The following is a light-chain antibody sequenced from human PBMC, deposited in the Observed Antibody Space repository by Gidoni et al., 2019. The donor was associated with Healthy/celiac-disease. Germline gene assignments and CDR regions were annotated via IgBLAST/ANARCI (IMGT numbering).Light chain of an antibody. CDR1: QSVSSY. CDR2: DAS. CDR3: QQRSNWLLT. Sequence: IVLTQSPATLSLSPGERATLSCRASQSVSSYLAWYQQKPGQAPRLLNYDASNRATGIPARFSGSGSGTDFTLTISSLEPEDFAVYYCQQRSNWLLTFGGGTKVEIK. J-gene: IGKJ4*01. V-gene: IGKV3-11*01.